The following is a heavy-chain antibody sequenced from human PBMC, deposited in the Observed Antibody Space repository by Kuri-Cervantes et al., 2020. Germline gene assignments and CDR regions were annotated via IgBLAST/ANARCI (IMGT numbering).Heavy chain of an antibody. CDR2: ISYDGSNK. J-gene: IGHJ6*03. CDR1: GFTFSSYA. Sequence: GESLKISCAASGFTFSSYAMHWVRQAPGKGLEWVAVISYDGSNKYYADSVKGRFTISRDNSKNTLYLQMNSLRAEDTAVYYCAKDKGPYYYYYMDVWGKGTTVTVSS. CDR3: AKDKGPYYYYYMDV. V-gene: IGHV3-30-3*01.